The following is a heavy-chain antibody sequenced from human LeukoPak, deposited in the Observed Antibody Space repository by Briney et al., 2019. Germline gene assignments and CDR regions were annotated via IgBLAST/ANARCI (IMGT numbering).Heavy chain of an antibody. CDR1: GYTFTGYY. CDR2: INPNSGGT. CDR3: ARGPWIGWLRTWNYFDY. V-gene: IGHV1-2*02. Sequence: ASVKVSCKASGYTFTGYYMHWVRQAPGQGLEWIGWINPNSGGTNYAQKFQGRATMTRDTSISTAYMELSRLRSDDTAVYYCARGPWIGWLRTWNYFDYWGQGTLVTVSS. D-gene: IGHD5-12*01. J-gene: IGHJ4*02.